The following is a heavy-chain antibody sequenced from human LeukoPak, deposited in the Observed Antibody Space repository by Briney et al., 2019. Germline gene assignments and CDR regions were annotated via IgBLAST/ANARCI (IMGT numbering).Heavy chain of an antibody. CDR2: IAYDGSRA. D-gene: IGHD1-14*01. Sequence: PGGSLRLSCAVSGVTFGGYGMHWVRQTPGKGLEWVAVIAYDGSRAFYADSVKGRFTISRDNSKNTMSVQMDDMRAEDTAVYYCTRYNNDHFDYWGQGTLVTVSS. J-gene: IGHJ4*02. CDR1: GVTFGGYG. CDR3: TRYNNDHFDY. V-gene: IGHV3-33*01.